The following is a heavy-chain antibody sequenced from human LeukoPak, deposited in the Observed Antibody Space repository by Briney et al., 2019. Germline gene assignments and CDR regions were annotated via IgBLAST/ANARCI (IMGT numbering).Heavy chain of an antibody. J-gene: IGHJ6*04. Sequence: PGGSLRLSCAASGCTFSSYWMSWLRQAPGKGLEGVATINQDGSEEYYVDYVKGRFTISTDTRKNSLYLQMHRMSAEDADVYYCERVPYDIWTGYKTYIDSWGKGTTVTVSS. D-gene: IGHD3-9*01. V-gene: IGHV3-7*01. CDR3: ERVPYDIWTGYKTYIDS. CDR2: INQDGSEE. CDR1: GCTFSSYW.